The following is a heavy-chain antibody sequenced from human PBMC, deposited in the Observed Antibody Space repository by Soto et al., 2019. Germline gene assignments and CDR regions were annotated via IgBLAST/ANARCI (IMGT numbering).Heavy chain of an antibody. Sequence: VGSLRLSCAASGFNFSSDVMNWVRQTPGKGLEWVASIFGSGITTYYADSVKGRFTISRDNSKNTLHLQLNSLRAEDTALYYCAKSQSGSFFAAFDLWGQGSLVTVSS. D-gene: IGHD1-26*01. CDR1: GFNFSSDV. J-gene: IGHJ3*01. CDR2: IFGSGITT. CDR3: AKSQSGSFFAAFDL. V-gene: IGHV3-23*01.